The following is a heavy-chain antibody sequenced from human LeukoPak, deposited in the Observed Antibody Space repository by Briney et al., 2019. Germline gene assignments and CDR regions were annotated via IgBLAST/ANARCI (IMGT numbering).Heavy chain of an antibody. CDR3: AKVFYGDYNEGLDY. CDR2: ISAYNGNT. V-gene: IGHV1-18*01. D-gene: IGHD4-17*01. CDR1: GYTFTSYG. Sequence: ASVKVSCKASGYTFTSYGISWVRQAPGQGLEWMGWISAYNGNTNYAQKLQGRVTMTTDTSTSTAYMELRSLRSDDTAVYYCAKVFYGDYNEGLDYWGQGTLVTVSS. J-gene: IGHJ4*02.